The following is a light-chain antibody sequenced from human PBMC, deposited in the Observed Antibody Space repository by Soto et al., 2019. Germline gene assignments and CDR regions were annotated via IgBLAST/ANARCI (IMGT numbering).Light chain of an antibody. V-gene: IGLV2-8*01. CDR1: SSDVGGYNY. J-gene: IGLJ2*01. Sequence: QSALTQPPSASGSPGQSVTISCTGTSSDVGGYNYVSWYQQHPGKAPKLMIYEVSKRPSGVPDRFSGSKSGNTASLTVSGLQAEDEADYCCRSYAGSNNPHVVFGGGTKLTVL. CDR3: RSYAGSNNPHVV. CDR2: EVS.